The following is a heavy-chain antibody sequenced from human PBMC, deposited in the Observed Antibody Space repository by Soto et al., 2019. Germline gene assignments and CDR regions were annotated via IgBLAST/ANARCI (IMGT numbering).Heavy chain of an antibody. Sequence: PSETLSLTCTVFGGSISSNYWTWIRQTAGKGLEWIGRIYMSGSTNYNPSLKSRVTMSMDTSNNQFSLNLRFVTAADTAVYYCASLQSNWFDPWGQGTLVTVSS. CDR2: IYMSGST. CDR3: ASLQSNWFDP. V-gene: IGHV4-4*07. CDR1: GGSISSNY. J-gene: IGHJ5*02.